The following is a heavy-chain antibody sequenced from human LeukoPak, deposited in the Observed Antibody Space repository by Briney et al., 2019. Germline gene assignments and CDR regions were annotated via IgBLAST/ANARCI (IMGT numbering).Heavy chain of an antibody. CDR1: GFTFSNYW. D-gene: IGHD5-12*01. Sequence: GGSLRLSCAASGFTFSNYWMHWVRQAPGKGLVWVSRISSDGSSTSYADSVKGRFTISRDNAKNSLYLQMNSLRAEDTAVYYCARTAYSDYSLGFWGQGTLVTVSS. J-gene: IGHJ4*02. CDR3: ARTAYSDYSLGF. CDR2: ISSDGSST. V-gene: IGHV3-74*01.